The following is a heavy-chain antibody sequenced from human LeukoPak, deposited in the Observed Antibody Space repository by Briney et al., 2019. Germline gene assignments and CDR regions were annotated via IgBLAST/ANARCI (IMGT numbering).Heavy chain of an antibody. CDR1: GFTFSSYS. J-gene: IGHJ6*02. V-gene: IGHV3-21*01. Sequence: TGGSLRLSCAASGFTFSSYSMNWVRQAPGKGLEWVSSISSSSSYIYYADSVKGRFTISRDNAKNSLYLQMNSLRAEDTAVYYCARVWYSGGWYYYYGMDVWGQGTTVTVSS. CDR2: ISSSSSYI. D-gene: IGHD6-19*01. CDR3: ARVWYSGGWYYYYGMDV.